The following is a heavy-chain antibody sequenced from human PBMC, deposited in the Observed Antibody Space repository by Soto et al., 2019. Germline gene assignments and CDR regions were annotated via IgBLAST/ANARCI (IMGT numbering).Heavy chain of an antibody. CDR2: INPYNGNT. Sequence: QVQLVQSGAEVKKPGASVKVSCKASGYTFTSYGISWVRQAPGQGLEWMGWINPYNGNTNYAQKLQGRVTMTTDTSTNPAYMELRSLRSDATPVYYCARDWFGIDYWGQGPLVTVSS. D-gene: IGHD3-16*01. V-gene: IGHV1-18*01. CDR3: ARDWFGIDY. CDR1: GYTFTSYG. J-gene: IGHJ4*02.